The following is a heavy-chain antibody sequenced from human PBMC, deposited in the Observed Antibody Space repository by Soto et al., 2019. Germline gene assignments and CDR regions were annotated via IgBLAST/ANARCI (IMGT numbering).Heavy chain of an antibody. Sequence: EVQLLESGGNLVQPGGSLRLSCAASGFSFSTYALTWVRQVPGKGLEWVSGISASGATTYYADSVKGRFTISRDNSKNTVSLTMTSLRAEDTALYYCAKWTDTVVEAALAGGAFDIWGQGTTVTVSS. CDR3: AKWTDTVVEAALAGGAFDI. CDR1: GFSFSTYA. J-gene: IGHJ3*02. CDR2: ISASGATT. D-gene: IGHD2-2*01. V-gene: IGHV3-23*01.